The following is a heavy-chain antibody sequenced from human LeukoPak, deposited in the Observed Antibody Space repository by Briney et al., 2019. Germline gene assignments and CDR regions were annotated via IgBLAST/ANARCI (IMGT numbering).Heavy chain of an antibody. J-gene: IGHJ4*02. Sequence: PKASVTVSCKASGYTFINYYVYWVRQAPGQGLEWMGIINPSDGSTTYAQKFQGRVTMTRDTSTSTVYMDLSSLRSEDTAVYYCAGGGDTNFGLDYWGQGTLVTVSS. CDR3: AGGGDTNFGLDY. D-gene: IGHD3-3*01. V-gene: IGHV1-46*01. CDR2: INPSDGST. CDR1: GYTFINYY.